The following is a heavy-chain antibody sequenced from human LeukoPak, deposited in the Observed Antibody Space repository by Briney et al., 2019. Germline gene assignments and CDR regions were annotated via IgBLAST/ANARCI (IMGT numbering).Heavy chain of an antibody. V-gene: IGHV1-46*01. CDR3: ARDPYTYIAVAGRRWDY. CDR1: GYTFTSYY. Sequence: ASVKVSCKASGYTFTSYYMHWVRQAPGQGLEWMGIINPSGGSTSYAQKFQGRVTMTRDTSTSTVYMELSSLRSEDTAVYYCARDPYTYIAVAGRRWDYWGQGTLVTVSS. CDR2: INPSGGST. J-gene: IGHJ4*02. D-gene: IGHD6-19*01.